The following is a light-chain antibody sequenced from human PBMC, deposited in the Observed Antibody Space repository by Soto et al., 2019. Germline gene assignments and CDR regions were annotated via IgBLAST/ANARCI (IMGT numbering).Light chain of an antibody. J-gene: IGKJ4*01. CDR2: DAS. Sequence: GDRVTITCQASQDISNYLNWYQQKPGKAPKLLIYDASNLETGVPSRFSGSGSGTDFTFTISSLQPEDIATYYCQKYDNLPSFGGGTKVDIK. V-gene: IGKV1-33*01. CDR1: QDISNY. CDR3: QKYDNLPS.